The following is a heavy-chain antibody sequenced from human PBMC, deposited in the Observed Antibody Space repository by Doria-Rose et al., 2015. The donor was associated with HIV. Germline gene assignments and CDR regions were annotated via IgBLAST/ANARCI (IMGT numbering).Heavy chain of an antibody. Sequence: QVTLKESGPVLVKPTETLTLTCTVSGVSLSSPGMGVSWIRQPPGKALEWLANIFSDDERSYKTSLKSRLTISRGPSKSQVVLTMTDMDPVDTATYYCARIKSSRWYHKYYFDFWGQGTLVIVPA. V-gene: IGHV2-26*01. CDR2: IFSDDER. CDR1: GVSLSSPGMG. D-gene: IGHD6-13*01. CDR3: ARIKSSRWYHKYYFDF. J-gene: IGHJ4*02.